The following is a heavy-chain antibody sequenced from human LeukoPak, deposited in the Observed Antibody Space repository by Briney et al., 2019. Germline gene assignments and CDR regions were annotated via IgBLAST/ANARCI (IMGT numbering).Heavy chain of an antibody. Sequence: PGGSLRLSCTASAFTLSNYALSWVRQAPGKGLEWVSGISGSDTFYANSVKGRFTISRDNSKNTLYLQMNGLRADDTAIYYCATLYEIHSDYGGRGTLVTVSP. J-gene: IGHJ4*02. V-gene: IGHV3-23*01. CDR1: AFTLSNYA. CDR3: ATLYEIHSDY. CDR2: ISGSDT. D-gene: IGHD2/OR15-2a*01.